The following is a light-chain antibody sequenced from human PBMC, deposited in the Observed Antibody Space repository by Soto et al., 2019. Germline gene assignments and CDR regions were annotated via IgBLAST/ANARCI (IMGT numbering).Light chain of an antibody. CDR3: QQYNNWPRT. V-gene: IGKV3-15*01. J-gene: IGKJ1*01. Sequence: EKVMTQSPATLSVSLGERATLSCRASQSVSSNLAWYQQKPGQAPRLLIYGASTRATGVPARFSGSGSGTDFSLTISSLQSEDFAVYYCQQYNNWPRTFGQGTKVEI. CDR2: GAS. CDR1: QSVSSN.